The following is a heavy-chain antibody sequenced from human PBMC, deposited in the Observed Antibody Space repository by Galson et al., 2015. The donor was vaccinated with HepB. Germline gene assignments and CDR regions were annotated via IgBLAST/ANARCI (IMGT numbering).Heavy chain of an antibody. Sequence: SLRLSCAASGFTLSNYGMHWVRQAPGKGLEWVAVIWYDGSNTYYGDSVRGRFTISRDKSKNTVYLQMNNLRAEETAVYYCSRDGNSLIPSPSADFDYWGQEALVTVSS. CDR2: IWYDGSNT. J-gene: IGHJ4*02. CDR1: GFTLSNYG. CDR3: SRDGNSLIPSPSADFDY. V-gene: IGHV3-33*08. D-gene: IGHD4-23*01.